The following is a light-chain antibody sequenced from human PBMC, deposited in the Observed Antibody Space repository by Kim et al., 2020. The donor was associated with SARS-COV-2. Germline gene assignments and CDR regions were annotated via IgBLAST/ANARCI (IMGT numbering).Light chain of an antibody. Sequence: DIQMTQSPSTLSTSVGDRVTITCRASQSINIWLAWYQQKPGKAPNLLIYDASILKSGVPSRFSGSGSGTQFTLTISSLQPEDFATYYCQEYKRDSWRFGRGTKVDIK. CDR1: QSINIW. V-gene: IGKV1-5*01. J-gene: IGKJ1*01. CDR3: QEYKRDSWR. CDR2: DAS.